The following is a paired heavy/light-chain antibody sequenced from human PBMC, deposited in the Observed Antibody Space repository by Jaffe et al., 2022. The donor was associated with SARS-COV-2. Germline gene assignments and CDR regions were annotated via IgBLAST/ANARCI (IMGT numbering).Heavy chain of an antibody. Sequence: VQLVESGGGVVRPGTSLTLSCAASGFTFSDYGIHWVRQAPGKGLEWVALIWTDDSNKYYPDSVRGRFTISRDNSKNTVFLEMKSLRAEDTALYYCARDPNEYGSDYYGDAFDLWGQGTMVTVSP. V-gene: IGHV3-33*01. CDR2: IWTDDSNK. CDR3: ARDPNEYGSDYYGDAFDL. D-gene: IGHD4-17*01. CDR1: GFTFSDYG. J-gene: IGHJ3*01.
Light chain of an antibody. CDR2: STT. CDR3: VVYMGSGTWV. CDR1: SGSVSASHF. J-gene: IGLJ3*02. V-gene: IGLV8-61*01. Sequence: QTVVTQEPSFSVSPGGTVTLTCGLTSGSVSASHFPSWYQQTPGRTPRTLIYSTTTRSFGVPERFSGSILGNKAALTITGAQADDECDYYCVVYMGSGTWVFGGGTKLTVL.